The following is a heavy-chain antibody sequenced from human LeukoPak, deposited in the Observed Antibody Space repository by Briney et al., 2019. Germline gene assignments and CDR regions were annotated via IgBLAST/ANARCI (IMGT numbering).Heavy chain of an antibody. CDR1: GYTFTGYY. V-gene: IGHV1-2*02. CDR2: INPNSGGT. CDR3: ASEGGSYPTYYFDY. J-gene: IGHJ4*02. D-gene: IGHD1-26*01. Sequence: ASVKVSCKASGYTFTGYYMHWVRQAPGQGLGWMGWINPNSGGTNYAQKFQGRVTMTRDTAISTAYMELSRLRSDDTAVYYCASEGGSYPTYYFDYWGQGTLVTVSS.